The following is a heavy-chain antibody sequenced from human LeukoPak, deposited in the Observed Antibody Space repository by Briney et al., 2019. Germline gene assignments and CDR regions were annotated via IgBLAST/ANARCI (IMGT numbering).Heavy chain of an antibody. CDR2: ISSSSSTI. Sequence: GGSLRLSCAASGFTFSSYGMNWVRQAPGKGLEWVSYISSSSSTIYYADSVRGRFTISRDNAKNSLYLQMNSLRAEDTAVYYCARRGSIAADYWGQGTLVTVSS. CDR3: ARRGSIAADY. CDR1: GFTFSSYG. D-gene: IGHD6-6*01. V-gene: IGHV3-48*04. J-gene: IGHJ4*02.